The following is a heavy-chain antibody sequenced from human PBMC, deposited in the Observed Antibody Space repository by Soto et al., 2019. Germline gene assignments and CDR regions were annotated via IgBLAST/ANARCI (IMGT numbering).Heavy chain of an antibody. CDR3: AKDRLWELLHWYFDL. D-gene: IGHD1-26*01. Sequence: GGSLRLSCAASGFTFISYSMSWVRQAPGTGLEWVSAISFTGNTYYADSVKGRFTISRDNSKNTLYLQMNTLRAEDTAVYYCAKDRLWELLHWYFDLWGRGTLVTVSS. CDR2: ISFTGNT. CDR1: GFTFISYS. V-gene: IGHV3-23*01. J-gene: IGHJ2*01.